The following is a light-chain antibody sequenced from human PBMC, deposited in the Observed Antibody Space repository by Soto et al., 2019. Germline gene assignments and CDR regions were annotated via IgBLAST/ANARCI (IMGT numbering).Light chain of an antibody. CDR2: EVN. CDR1: TSDVGGYNF. CDR3: SSWTNSDTGV. V-gene: IGLV2-8*01. J-gene: IGLJ3*02. Sequence: QSALTQPPSASGSPGQSVTISCTGSTSDVGGYNFVSWYQHHPGKGPKLIIYEVNRRPSGVPARFSASKSGNTASLTVSGLQAEDEADFYCSSWTNSDTGVFGGGTKLTVL.